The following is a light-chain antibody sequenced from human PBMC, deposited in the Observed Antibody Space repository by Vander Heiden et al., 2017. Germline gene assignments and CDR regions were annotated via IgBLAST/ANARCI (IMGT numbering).Light chain of an antibody. J-gene: IGLJ3*02. CDR2: DNN. Sequence: SLFTLPPSLSAPPVLRVNISCAGSSSNIGNNYVSWYQQFPGTAPKFLIYDNNKRPSGIPDRFSGSKSGTSATLVITGLQTGDEADYYCATWDISLNVGVFGGGTKLTVL. CDR3: ATWDISLNVGV. CDR1: SSNIGNNY. V-gene: IGLV1-51*01.